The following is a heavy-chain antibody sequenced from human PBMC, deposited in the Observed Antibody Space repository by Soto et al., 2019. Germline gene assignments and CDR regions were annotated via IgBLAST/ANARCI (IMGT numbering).Heavy chain of an antibody. CDR2: IIPIFGTA. CDR1: GGTFSSYA. Sequence: QVQLVQSGAEVKKPGSSVKVSCKASGGTFSSYAISWVRHAPGQGLEWMGGIIPIFGTANYAQKFQGRVTLTADESKSPAYIELSSLIAEDTAVYYSARRERYYYDRSGYYQFDYWGQGTLVKVSS. V-gene: IGHV1-69*01. D-gene: IGHD3-22*01. CDR3: ARRERYYYDRSGYYQFDY. J-gene: IGHJ4*02.